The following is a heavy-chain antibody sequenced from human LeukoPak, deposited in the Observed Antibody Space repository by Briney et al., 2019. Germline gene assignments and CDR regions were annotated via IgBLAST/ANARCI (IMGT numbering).Heavy chain of an antibody. J-gene: IGHJ3*02. D-gene: IGHD1-26*01. CDR2: IWYDGSNK. V-gene: IGHV3-30*19. CDR1: GFTFSSYG. CDR3: ARAFALFGVGATPDAFDI. Sequence: PGGSLRLSCAASGFTFSSYGMHWVRQAPGKGLQWVAVIWYDGSNKYYADSVKGRFTISRDNSKNTLYLQMNSLRAEDTAVYYCARAFALFGVGATPDAFDIWGQGTMVTVSS.